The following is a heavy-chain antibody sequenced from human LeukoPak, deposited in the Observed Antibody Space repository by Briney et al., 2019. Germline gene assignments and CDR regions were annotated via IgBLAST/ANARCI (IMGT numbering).Heavy chain of an antibody. J-gene: IGHJ6*03. Sequence: ASVTVSCKASGYTFTSYGISWVRQAPGQGLEWMGWISAYNGNTNYAQKLQGRVTMTTDTSTSTAYMELRSLRSDDTAVYYCARDMNNWNYDYYYYMDVWGKGTTVTVSS. CDR3: ARDMNNWNYDYYYYMDV. CDR1: GYTFTSYG. D-gene: IGHD1-20*01. CDR2: ISAYNGNT. V-gene: IGHV1-18*01.